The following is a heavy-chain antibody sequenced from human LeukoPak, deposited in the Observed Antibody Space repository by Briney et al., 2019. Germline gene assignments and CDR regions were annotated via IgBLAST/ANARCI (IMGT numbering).Heavy chain of an antibody. CDR2: IHYSGST. CDR3: ETGTLYFDY. Sequence: SETLSLTCTVSGGSISSSSYYWGWIRQPPGKGLEWIGSIHYSGSTYYNPSFKSRVTISVDTSKNQFSLKLSSVTAADTAVYYCETGTLYFDYWGQGTLVTVSS. V-gene: IGHV4-39*01. D-gene: IGHD1-1*01. J-gene: IGHJ4*02. CDR1: GGSISSSSYY.